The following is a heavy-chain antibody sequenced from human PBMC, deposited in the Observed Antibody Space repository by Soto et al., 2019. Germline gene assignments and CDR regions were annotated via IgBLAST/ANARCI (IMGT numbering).Heavy chain of an antibody. Sequence: GGSLRLSCAASGFTFSSYGMHWVRQAPGKGLEWVAVIWYDGSNKYYADSVKGRFTISRDNSKNTLYLQMNSLRAEDTAVYYCARDLHRIAVAGRVGYWGQGTLVTVSS. V-gene: IGHV3-33*01. CDR1: GFTFSSYG. CDR3: ARDLHRIAVAGRVGY. CDR2: IWYDGSNK. D-gene: IGHD6-19*01. J-gene: IGHJ4*02.